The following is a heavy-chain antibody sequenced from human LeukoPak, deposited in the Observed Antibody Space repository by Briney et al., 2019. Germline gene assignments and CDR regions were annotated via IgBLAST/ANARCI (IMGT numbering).Heavy chain of an antibody. CDR2: TYHRSKWYN. V-gene: IGHV6-1*01. D-gene: IGHD5-24*01. CDR1: GDSVSSNSAA. Sequence: SQTLSLTCAISGDSVSSNSAAWNWIRQSPSRGLEWLGRTYHRSKWYNDYAVPVKSRITINPDTSKNQFSLQLNSVTPEDTAVYYCARLEMATIYYVFDYWGQGTLVTVSS. CDR3: ARLEMATIYYVFDY. J-gene: IGHJ4*02.